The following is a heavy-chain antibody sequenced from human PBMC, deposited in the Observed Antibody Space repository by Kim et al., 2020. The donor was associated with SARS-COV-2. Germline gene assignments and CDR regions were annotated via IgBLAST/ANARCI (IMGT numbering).Heavy chain of an antibody. Sequence: GGSLRLSCAASGFTFHDYAMHWVRQAPGKGPEWVSGISWNSGSIGYADSVKGRFTISRDNAKNSLYLQMNSLRAEDTALYYCAKDAHSGYDGGVTEKNWGQGTLVTVSS. D-gene: IGHD5-12*01. CDR1: GFTFHDYA. V-gene: IGHV3-9*01. CDR2: ISWNSGSI. J-gene: IGHJ4*02. CDR3: AKDAHSGYDGGVTEKN.